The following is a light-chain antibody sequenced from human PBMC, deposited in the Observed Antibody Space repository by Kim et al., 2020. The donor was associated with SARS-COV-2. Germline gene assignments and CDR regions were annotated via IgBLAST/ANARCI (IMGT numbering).Light chain of an antibody. CDR1: QSVDGNN. CDR2: GAS. J-gene: IGKJ2*01. Sequence: SPEERATLSCRASQSVDGNNLAWYQQTPGQAPRLLIYGASNRATGIPDRFSGSGSRTDFTLTISRLEPEDFAVYYCQQYATSLMYTFGQGTKLEI. CDR3: QQYATSLMYT. V-gene: IGKV3-20*01.